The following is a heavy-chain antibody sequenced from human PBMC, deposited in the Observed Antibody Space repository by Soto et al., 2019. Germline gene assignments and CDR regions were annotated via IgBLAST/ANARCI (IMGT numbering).Heavy chain of an antibody. Sequence: SETLSLTCTVSGGSINSYYWSWIRQPPGKGLEWIGYIYYSGTTNYNPSLKSRVTISVDTSKNQFSLKLTSVTAADTAVYYCARGGWSIAFWGPGTLVTVSS. CDR3: ARGGWSIAF. D-gene: IGHD6-19*01. V-gene: IGHV4-59*01. CDR1: GGSINSYY. CDR2: IYYSGTT. J-gene: IGHJ4*02.